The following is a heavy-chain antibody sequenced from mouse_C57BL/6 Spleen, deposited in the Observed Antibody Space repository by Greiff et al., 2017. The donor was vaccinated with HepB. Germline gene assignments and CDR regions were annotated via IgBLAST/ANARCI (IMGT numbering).Heavy chain of an antibody. J-gene: IGHJ1*03. V-gene: IGHV1-61*01. CDR2: IYPSDSET. D-gene: IGHD2-5*01. CDR3: ARTYSNYGWYFDV. Sequence: QVQLKQPGAELVRPGSSVKLSCKASGYTFTSYWMDWVKQRPGQGLEWIGNIYPSDSETHYNQKFKDKATLTVDKSSSTAYMQLSSLTSEDSAVYYCARTYSNYGWYFDVWGTGTTVTVSS. CDR1: GYTFTSYW.